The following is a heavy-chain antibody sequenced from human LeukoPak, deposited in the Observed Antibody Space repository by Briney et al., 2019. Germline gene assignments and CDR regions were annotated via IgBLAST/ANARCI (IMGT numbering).Heavy chain of an antibody. CDR3: ARDLGDSSGYIFDY. J-gene: IGHJ4*02. V-gene: IGHV3-7*01. CDR2: IKQDGSEK. Sequence: PGGSLRLSCAASGFTFSSYAMSWVRQAPGKGLEWVANIKQDGSEKYYVDSVKGRFTISRDNAKNSLYLQMNSLRAEDTAVYYCARDLGDSSGYIFDYWGQGTLVTVSS. CDR1: GFTFSSYA. D-gene: IGHD3-22*01.